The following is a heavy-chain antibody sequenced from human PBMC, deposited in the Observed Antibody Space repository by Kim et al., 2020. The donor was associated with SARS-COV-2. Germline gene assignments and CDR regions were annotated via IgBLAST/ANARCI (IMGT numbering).Heavy chain of an antibody. CDR3: AKDVPYIRSSGGAVDYYYYGMDV. V-gene: IGHV3-23*01. J-gene: IGHJ6*02. CDR2: LSVSGKAT. CDR1: GFNVSSHV. D-gene: IGHD6-6*01. Sequence: GGSLRLSCEASGFNVSSHVISWVRQAPGKGLEWVSGLSVSGKATYYADSVKGRFTISRDNSKNVVFLEMTSLRVDDTALYYCAKDVPYIRSSGGAVDYYYYGMDVWGQGTAVTVSS.